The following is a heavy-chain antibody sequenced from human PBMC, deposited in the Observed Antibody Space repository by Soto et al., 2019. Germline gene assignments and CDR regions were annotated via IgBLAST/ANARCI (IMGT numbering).Heavy chain of an antibody. J-gene: IGHJ6*02. CDR1: GFTFDDYT. CDR2: ISWDGGST. CDR3: APITIFGPRPAYYYYGMDV. Sequence: GGSLRLSCAAAGFTFDDYTMHWVRQAPGKGLEWVSLISWDGGSTYYADSVKGRFTISRDNSKNSLYLQMNSLRTEDTALYYYAPITIFGPRPAYYYYGMDVWGQGTTVTVSS. V-gene: IGHV3-43*01. D-gene: IGHD3-3*01.